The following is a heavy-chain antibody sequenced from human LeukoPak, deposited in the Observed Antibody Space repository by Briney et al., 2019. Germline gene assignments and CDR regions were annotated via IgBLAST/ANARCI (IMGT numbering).Heavy chain of an antibody. V-gene: IGHV3-7*01. CDR3: AREGGYCGGGSCYTYHFDF. J-gene: IGHJ4*02. Sequence: GGSLRLSCAASAFTFSDYWMSWVRQAPGKGPEWVANIKQDGSDKYYVDSVKGRFTISRDNAKNALYLQMTSLRVEDTAVYYCAREGGYCGGGSCYTYHFDFWGQGTLVTVSS. CDR1: AFTFSDYW. D-gene: IGHD2-15*01. CDR2: IKQDGSDK.